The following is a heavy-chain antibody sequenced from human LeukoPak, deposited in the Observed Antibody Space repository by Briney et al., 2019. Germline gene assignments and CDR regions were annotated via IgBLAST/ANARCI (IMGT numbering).Heavy chain of an antibody. Sequence: GGSLRLSCAASGFTFSSYGMHWVRQAPGKGLEWVAIISYDGSNKYYADSVKGRFTISRDNSKNTLYLQMNSLRAEDTAVYYCAKPPPNCSSTSCYTDYWGRGTLVTVSS. V-gene: IGHV3-30*18. CDR1: GFTFSSYG. CDR2: ISYDGSNK. J-gene: IGHJ4*02. CDR3: AKPPPNCSSTSCYTDY. D-gene: IGHD2-2*02.